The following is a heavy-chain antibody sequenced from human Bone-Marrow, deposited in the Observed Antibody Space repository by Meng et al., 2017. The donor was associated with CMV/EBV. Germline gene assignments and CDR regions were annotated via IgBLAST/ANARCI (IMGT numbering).Heavy chain of an antibody. CDR2: INSDGSGT. J-gene: IGHJ4*02. D-gene: IGHD1-1*01. V-gene: IGHV3-74*01. CDR1: EFTFSSYW. Sequence: GGSLRLSCAVSEFTFSSYWMHWVRQAPGKGLVWVSRINSDGSGTTYADSVKGRFTISRDNAKNTLYLQMNSLRAEDTAVYYCARGNAHAFDYWGQATLVTASS. CDR3: ARGNAHAFDY.